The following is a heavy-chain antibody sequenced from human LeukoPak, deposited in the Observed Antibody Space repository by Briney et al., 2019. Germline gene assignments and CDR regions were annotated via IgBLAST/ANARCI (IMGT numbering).Heavy chain of an antibody. CDR3: AKDPSYAPLYYFDY. D-gene: IGHD2-2*01. Sequence: PGGSLRLSCAASGFTLSRYSMNWVRQAPGKGLEWVSSISSSSSYIYYGDSVKGRFTISRDNSKNTLYLQMNSLRAEDTAVYYCAKDPSYAPLYYFDYWGQGTLVTVSS. CDR1: GFTLSRYS. J-gene: IGHJ4*02. V-gene: IGHV3-21*01. CDR2: ISSSSSYI.